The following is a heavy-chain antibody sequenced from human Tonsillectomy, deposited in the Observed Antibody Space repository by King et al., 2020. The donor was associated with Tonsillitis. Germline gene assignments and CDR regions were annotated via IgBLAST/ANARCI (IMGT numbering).Heavy chain of an antibody. Sequence: HVQLVESGAEVKKPGASVKVSCKASGYTFINYFVHWVRQAPGQGLEWMGIINPSTDSTSYAQKFQGRVTMTRDTSTSTFYMELSSLRSEDTAVYYCARDWTRYSNSWLTNYYYYYGMDVWGQGTTVTVSS. V-gene: IGHV1-46*03. CDR1: GYTFINYF. J-gene: IGHJ6*02. CDR3: ARDWTRYSNSWLTNYYYYYGMDV. CDR2: INPSTDST. D-gene: IGHD6-13*01.